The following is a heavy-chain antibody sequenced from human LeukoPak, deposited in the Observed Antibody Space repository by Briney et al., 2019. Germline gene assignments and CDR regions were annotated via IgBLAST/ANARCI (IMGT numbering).Heavy chain of an antibody. Sequence: GGSLRLSCLGSGFTFSDYIMDWVRQAPGKVLEWIGRVRRKGNRYSTEYAASVKDRFSISRDDLQKTLYLDTSSLKTEDTAVYYCSRDGTAVHDSAFDIWGPGTMVTVSS. V-gene: IGHV3-72*01. J-gene: IGHJ3*02. D-gene: IGHD3-22*01. CDR3: SRDGTAVHDSAFDI. CDR2: VRRKGNRYST. CDR1: GFTFSDYI.